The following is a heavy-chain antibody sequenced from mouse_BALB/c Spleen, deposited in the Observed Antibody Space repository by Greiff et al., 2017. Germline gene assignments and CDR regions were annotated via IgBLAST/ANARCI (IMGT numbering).Heavy chain of an antibody. Sequence: VQLKESGGGLVKPGGSLKLSCAASGFTFSDYYMYWVRQTPEKRLEWVATISDGGSYTYYPDSVKGRFTISRDNAKNNLYLQMSSLKSEDTAMYYCARARGNYYAMDYWGQGTSVTVSS. CDR2: ISDGGSYT. V-gene: IGHV5-4*02. CDR3: ARARGNYYAMDY. J-gene: IGHJ4*01. CDR1: GFTFSDYY. D-gene: IGHD2-1*01.